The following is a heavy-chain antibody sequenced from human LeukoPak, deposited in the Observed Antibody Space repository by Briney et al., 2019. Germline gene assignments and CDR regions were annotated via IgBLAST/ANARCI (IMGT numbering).Heavy chain of an antibody. CDR1: GGSISSGSYY. V-gene: IGHV2-70*11. CDR2: IDWDDDK. CDR3: ARTNYGSGSRRADY. Sequence: PSQTLSLTCTVSGGSISSGSYYWSWIRQPPGKALEWLARIDWDDDKYYNTSLKTRLTISKDTSKNQVVLTMTNMDPVDTATYYCARTNYGSGSRRADYWGQGTLVTVSS. J-gene: IGHJ4*02. D-gene: IGHD3-10*01.